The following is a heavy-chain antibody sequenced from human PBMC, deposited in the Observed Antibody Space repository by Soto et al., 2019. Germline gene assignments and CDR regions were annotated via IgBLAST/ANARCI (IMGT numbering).Heavy chain of an antibody. CDR1: GFTFSSYA. J-gene: IGHJ6*02. CDR3: AKRKDIAIFGVVFVDHHYVMDV. Sequence: PGGSLRLSCAASGFTFSSYAMSWVRQAPGKGLEWVSAISGSGGSTYYADSVKGRFTISRDNSKNTLYLQMNSLRAEDTAVYYCAKRKDIAIFGVVFVDHHYVMDVCGQGTXVTGS. V-gene: IGHV3-23*01. D-gene: IGHD3-3*01. CDR2: ISGSGGST.